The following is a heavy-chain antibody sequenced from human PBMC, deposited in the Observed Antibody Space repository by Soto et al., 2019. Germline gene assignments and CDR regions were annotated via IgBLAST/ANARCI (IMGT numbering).Heavy chain of an antibody. J-gene: IGHJ4*02. CDR3: AKQFDLGGLEDY. Sequence: QVQLVESGGGVVQPGTSLRLSCAASGFTVSDHGMHWVRQAPGKGLEWVAVISHDGNSKYYGDSVKGRITLSRDNSNNMSYLQMNSLRLEDTAMYYCAKQFDLGGLEDYWGQGTLVTVSS. CDR2: ISHDGNSK. CDR1: GFTVSDHG. D-gene: IGHD1-1*01. V-gene: IGHV3-30*18.